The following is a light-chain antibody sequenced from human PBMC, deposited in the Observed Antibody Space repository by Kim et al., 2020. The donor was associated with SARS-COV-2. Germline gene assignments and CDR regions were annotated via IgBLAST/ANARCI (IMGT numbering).Light chain of an antibody. CDR1: QSLRSSY. CDR3: QQYGSSPGT. J-gene: IGKJ1*01. CDR2: GAS. V-gene: IGKV3-20*01. Sequence: SPREGPTHPCRASQSLRSSYLARYQQKPGQAPRLLIYGASSRATGIPDRFSGSGSGTDFTLTISRLEPEDFAVYYCQQYGSSPGTFGQGTKVDIK.